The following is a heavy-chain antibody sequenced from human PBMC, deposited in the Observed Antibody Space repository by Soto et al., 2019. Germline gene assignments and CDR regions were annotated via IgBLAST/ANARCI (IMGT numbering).Heavy chain of an antibody. V-gene: IGHV4-59*01. J-gene: IGHJ4*02. Sequence: SETLSLTCTVSGGSISSYYWSWIRQPPGKGLEWIGYIYYSGSTNYNPSLKSRVTISVDTSKNQFSLKLSSVTAADTAVYYCARTRGDYDSSGYYYGGGVDYWGQGTLVTVSS. CDR1: GGSISSYY. CDR2: IYYSGST. CDR3: ARTRGDYDSSGYYYGGGVDY. D-gene: IGHD3-22*01.